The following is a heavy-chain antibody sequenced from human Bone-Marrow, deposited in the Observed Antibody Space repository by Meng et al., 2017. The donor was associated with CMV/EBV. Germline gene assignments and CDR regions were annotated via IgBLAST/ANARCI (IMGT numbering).Heavy chain of an antibody. V-gene: IGHV1-8*01. D-gene: IGHD3-3*01. CDR2: INFNGADT. Sequence: ASVKVSCKTSGGSFSNYPINWVRQAPGQGLEWMGWINFNGADTDYAQKFQGRVTMTRDTSISTAYMELSSLRSEDTAVYYCARASYDFWSGYYLYYYYYYGMDVWGQGTKVTVSS. J-gene: IGHJ6*02. CDR1: GGSFSNYP. CDR3: ARASYDFWSGYYLYYYYYYGMDV.